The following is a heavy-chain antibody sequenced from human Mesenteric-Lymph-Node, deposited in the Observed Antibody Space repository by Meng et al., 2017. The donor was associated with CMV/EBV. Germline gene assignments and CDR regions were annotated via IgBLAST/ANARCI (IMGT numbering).Heavy chain of an antibody. Sequence: ASVKVSCKAFEYTFTGYCIHWVRQAPGQGFEWLGYINPYNGGTNYAQKFQGRVTMTRDTSINTAYMELTSLTSDDAAVYYCARGEDSPDYDAWGQGTLVTVSS. CDR2: INPYNGGT. J-gene: IGHJ5*02. CDR1: EYTFTGYC. CDR3: ARGEDSPDYDA. D-gene: IGHD4/OR15-4a*01. V-gene: IGHV1-2*02.